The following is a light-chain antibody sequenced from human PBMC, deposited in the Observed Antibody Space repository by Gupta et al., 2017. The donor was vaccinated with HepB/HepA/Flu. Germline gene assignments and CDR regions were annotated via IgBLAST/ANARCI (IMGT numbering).Light chain of an antibody. Sequence: QSVLTQPPSVSGAPGQRVTISCTGSSSNIGAGYDVHWYQQLPGTAPKLLIYGNSNRPSGVPDRFSGSKSGTSASLASTGLQAEDEADYYCQSYDSSLSGSVVFGGGTKLTV. CDR3: QSYDSSLSGSVV. CDR1: SSNIGAGYD. J-gene: IGLJ2*01. CDR2: GNS. V-gene: IGLV1-40*01.